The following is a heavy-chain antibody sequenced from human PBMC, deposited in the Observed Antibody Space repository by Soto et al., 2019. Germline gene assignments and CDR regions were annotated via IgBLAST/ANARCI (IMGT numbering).Heavy chain of an antibody. CDR1: GGSISSYY. Sequence: SETLSLTCTVSGGSISSYYWSWIRQPPGKGLEWIGSIYYSGSTYYNPSLKSRVAISVDTSKNQFSLKLSSVTAADTAVYYCARHLVLLWFGELYPPHWYFDLWGRGTLVTV. CDR2: IYYSGST. V-gene: IGHV4-59*05. CDR3: ARHLVLLWFGELYPPHWYFDL. J-gene: IGHJ2*01. D-gene: IGHD3-10*01.